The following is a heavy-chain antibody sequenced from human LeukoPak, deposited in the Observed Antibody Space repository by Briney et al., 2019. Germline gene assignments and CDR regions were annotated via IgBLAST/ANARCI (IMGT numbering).Heavy chain of an antibody. D-gene: IGHD6-13*01. CDR2: IYSGETT. Sequence: GSLRLSCAASGFTFSNAWMSWVRQAPGKGLEWVSVIYSGETTYYADSVKGRFTISRDNSKNTLYLQLNNVRVEDTAMYYCARDLQQQAYWGQGTLVTVSS. J-gene: IGHJ4*02. CDR3: ARDLQQQAY. V-gene: IGHV3-53*01. CDR1: GFTFSNAW.